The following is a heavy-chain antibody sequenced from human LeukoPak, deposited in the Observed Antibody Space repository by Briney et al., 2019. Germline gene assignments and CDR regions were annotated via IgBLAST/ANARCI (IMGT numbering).Heavy chain of an antibody. V-gene: IGHV4-38-2*01. J-gene: IGHJ4*02. CDR3: ARHWGNFLVKLGVVDY. CDR1: GYSISSGYY. D-gene: IGHD3-3*01. Sequence: SETLSLTCAVSGYSISSGYYWGWIRQPPGKGLEWIGSIYHSRSTYYNPSLKSRVTISVDTSKNQFSLKLSSVTAADTAVYYCARHWGNFLVKLGVVDYWGQGTLVTVSS. CDR2: IYHSRST.